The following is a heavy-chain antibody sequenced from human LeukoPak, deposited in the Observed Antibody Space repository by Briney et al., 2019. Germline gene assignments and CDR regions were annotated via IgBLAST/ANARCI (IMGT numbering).Heavy chain of an antibody. Sequence: GGSLRLSCAASGFTFSNYWMSWVRQAPGKGLEWVANIKQDGSEKYYVDSVRGRFTTSRDNAKISLYLQMNSLRAEDTAVYYCATYSSSNAREFQYWGQGTLVTVSS. D-gene: IGHD2-2*01. CDR3: ATYSSSNAREFQY. V-gene: IGHV3-7*01. J-gene: IGHJ1*01. CDR1: GFTFSNYW. CDR2: IKQDGSEK.